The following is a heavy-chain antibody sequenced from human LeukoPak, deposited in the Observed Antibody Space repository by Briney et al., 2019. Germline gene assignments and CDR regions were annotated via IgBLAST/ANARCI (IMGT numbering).Heavy chain of an antibody. CDR3: ARGSYRPDY. Sequence: GGSLRLSCAASGFTFSSYEMNWVRQAPGKGLEWVSYISSSGSTIYYADSVKGRLTVSRDNAENSLYLQMNSLRAEDTAVYYCARGSYRPDYWGQGTLVTVSS. D-gene: IGHD1-26*01. J-gene: IGHJ4*02. CDR1: GFTFSSYE. CDR2: ISSSGSTI. V-gene: IGHV3-48*03.